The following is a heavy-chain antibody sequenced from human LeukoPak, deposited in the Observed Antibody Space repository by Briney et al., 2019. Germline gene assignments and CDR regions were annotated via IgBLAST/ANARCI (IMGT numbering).Heavy chain of an antibody. D-gene: IGHD3-22*01. Sequence: RGGSLRLSCAASGFIFSSYSMHWGRRGPGEGLEWVAFIRNDRSNKYYADSVKGRFTISTDNSKNTLYLQMNSARDADTAVYYCARVTGYMIEDDFDYWGQGTLVTVSS. J-gene: IGHJ4*02. CDR1: GFIFSSYS. V-gene: IGHV3-30*02. CDR3: ARVTGYMIEDDFDY. CDR2: IRNDRSNK.